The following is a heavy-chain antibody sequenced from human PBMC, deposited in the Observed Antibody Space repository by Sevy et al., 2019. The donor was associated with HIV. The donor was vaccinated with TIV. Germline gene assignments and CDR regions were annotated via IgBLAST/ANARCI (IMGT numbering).Heavy chain of an antibody. CDR1: GVTFTSYS. J-gene: IGHJ4*02. CDR2: ISSYSYI. Sequence: GGSLRLSCEASGVTFTSYSMNWVRQAPGKGLEWVSSISSYSYISYADSVKGRFTVSRDNAKNSLYLQMSSLRAEDMAVYYCARDGGNYFDYWGLGTLVTVSS. D-gene: IGHD3-16*01. CDR3: ARDGGNYFDY. V-gene: IGHV3-21*01.